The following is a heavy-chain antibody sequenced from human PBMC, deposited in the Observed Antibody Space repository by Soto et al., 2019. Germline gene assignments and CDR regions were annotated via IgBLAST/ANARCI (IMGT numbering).Heavy chain of an antibody. CDR1: GGTFSSYA. J-gene: IGHJ3*02. CDR3: ARKWESSGYFPSAFDI. D-gene: IGHD3-22*01. Sequence: QVQLVQSGAEVKKPGTSVKVSCKASGGTFSSYAISWVRQAPGQGLEWMGGIIPIFGTANYAQKFQGRVTITADESTSTAYMELGSLRSEDTAVYYCARKWESSGYFPSAFDIWGQGTMVTVSS. CDR2: IIPIFGTA. V-gene: IGHV1-69*01.